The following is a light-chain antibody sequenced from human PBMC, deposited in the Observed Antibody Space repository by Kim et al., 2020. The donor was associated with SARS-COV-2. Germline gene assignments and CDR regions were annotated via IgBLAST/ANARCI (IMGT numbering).Light chain of an antibody. J-gene: IGKJ1*01. CDR2: KVS. CDR3: MQGTHWPWT. Sequence: PASISCRSSQSLVHSDGNTYLNWLQLRPGQSPRRLVNKVSNRDSGVPDRFSGSGSDTDFTLKISRVEAEDVGVYYCMQGTHWPWTFSQGTKVDIK. CDR1: QSLVHSDGNTY. V-gene: IGKV2-30*02.